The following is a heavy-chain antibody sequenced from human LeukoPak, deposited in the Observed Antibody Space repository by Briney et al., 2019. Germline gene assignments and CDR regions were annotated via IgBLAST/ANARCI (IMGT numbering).Heavy chain of an antibody. CDR2: IKQDGSDK. CDR3: VSTTRSSPFDN. Sequence: GGSLRLSCAASGFTFSAYWMSWVRQAPGKGLEWLADIKQDGSDKQYVDSVKGRFAISRDNAKTSVYLQMNSLRAEDTAVYYCVSTTRSSPFDNWGQGTLVTVSS. D-gene: IGHD1-1*01. V-gene: IGHV3-7*01. CDR1: GFTFSAYW. J-gene: IGHJ4*02.